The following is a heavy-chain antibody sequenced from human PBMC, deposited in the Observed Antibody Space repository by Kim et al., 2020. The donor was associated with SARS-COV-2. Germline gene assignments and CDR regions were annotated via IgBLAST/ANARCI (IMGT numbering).Heavy chain of an antibody. V-gene: IGHV1-3*01. Sequence: KFQDRVTITRDTSATTAYMELSSLRSEDTAVYYCARSSFCADGICPYYDYWGQGTLVTVSS. D-gene: IGHD2-8*01. CDR3: ARSSFCADGICPYYDY. J-gene: IGHJ4*02.